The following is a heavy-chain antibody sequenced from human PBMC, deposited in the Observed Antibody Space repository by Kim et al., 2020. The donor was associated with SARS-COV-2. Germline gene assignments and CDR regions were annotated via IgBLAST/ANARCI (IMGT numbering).Heavy chain of an antibody. D-gene: IGHD2-2*01. J-gene: IGHJ5*02. V-gene: IGHV3-23*01. CDR3: AKDRRTGYCSSTSCAWFDP. Sequence: GRFTISRDNSKNTLYLQMNSLRAEDTAVYYCAKDRRTGYCSSTSCAWFDPWGQGTLVTVSS.